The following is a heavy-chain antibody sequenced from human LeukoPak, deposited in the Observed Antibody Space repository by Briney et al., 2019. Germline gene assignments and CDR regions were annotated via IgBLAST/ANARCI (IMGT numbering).Heavy chain of an antibody. Sequence: ASVKVSCKASGYAFTSYAIHWVRQAPGQRLEWMGWISAGNGNTKYSQNFQGRVTFISNTSATTAFMELSSLRSEDAAVYYCARDSGSGSNDYWGQGTLVTVSS. D-gene: IGHD1-26*01. V-gene: IGHV1-3*01. J-gene: IGHJ4*02. CDR2: ISAGNGNT. CDR3: ARDSGSGSNDY. CDR1: GYAFTSYA.